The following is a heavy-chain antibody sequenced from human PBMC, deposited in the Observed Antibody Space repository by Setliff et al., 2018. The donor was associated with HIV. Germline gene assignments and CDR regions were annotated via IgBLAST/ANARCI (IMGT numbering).Heavy chain of an antibody. D-gene: IGHD5-12*01. Sequence: PSETLSLTCTVSGDSIRGYYWSWIRQPPGKGLEWMGYVFYTGFAAYNPSLKSRLTISVDTSKSQFSLTLTSVTAADTAVYYCARQMPIPGIAITPVDYWDQGALVTVSS. CDR2: VFYTGFA. V-gene: IGHV4-59*08. J-gene: IGHJ4*02. CDR3: ARQMPIPGIAITPVDY. CDR1: GDSIRGYY.